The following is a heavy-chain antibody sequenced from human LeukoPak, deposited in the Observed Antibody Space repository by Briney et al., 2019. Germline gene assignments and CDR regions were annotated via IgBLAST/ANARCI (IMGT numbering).Heavy chain of an antibody. CDR3: APRGESGSQGFDH. V-gene: IGHV2-5*01. Sequence: SGPTLVKPTQTLTLTCTFSGFSLSPSGVGVGWIRQPPGKALEWVAHLYWNDDKRYSPSLKSRLTITKDTSRNQVVLTMTNSLRSEAGAFFWAPRGESGSQGFDHGGQGTLVTVSS. CDR1: GFSLSPSGVG. CDR2: LYWNDDK. D-gene: IGHD3-10*01. J-gene: IGHJ4*02.